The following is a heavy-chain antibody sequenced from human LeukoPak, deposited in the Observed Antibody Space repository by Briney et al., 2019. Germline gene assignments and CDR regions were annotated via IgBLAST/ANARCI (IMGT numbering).Heavy chain of an antibody. CDR1: GFNFRSYW. V-gene: IGHV3-7*01. CDR2: IKEDGSNK. Sequence: PGGSLRLSCAASGFNFRSYWMSWVRQSPGKGLDWVANIKEDGSNKYYADSVKGRFTISRDNSKNTLYLQMNSLRAEDTAVYYCAKEEAAGTRYFDYWGQGTLVTVSS. D-gene: IGHD6-13*01. J-gene: IGHJ4*02. CDR3: AKEEAAGTRYFDY.